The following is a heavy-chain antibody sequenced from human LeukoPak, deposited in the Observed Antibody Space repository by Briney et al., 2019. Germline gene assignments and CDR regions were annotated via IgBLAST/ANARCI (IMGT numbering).Heavy chain of an antibody. D-gene: IGHD7-27*01. CDR3: ARDGGTGDRPY. CDR1: GGSISSYY. J-gene: IGHJ4*02. CDR2: IYTSGST. V-gene: IGHV4-4*07. Sequence: PPETLSLTCTVSGGSISSYYWSWIRQPAGKGLEWIGRIYTSGSTNYNPSLKSRVTISVDKSKNQFSLKLSSVTAADTAVYYCARDGGTGDRPYWGQGTLVTVSS.